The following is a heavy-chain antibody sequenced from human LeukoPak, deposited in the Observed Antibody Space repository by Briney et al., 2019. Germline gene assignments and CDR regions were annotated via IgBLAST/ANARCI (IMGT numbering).Heavy chain of an antibody. D-gene: IGHD3-10*01. J-gene: IGHJ5*02. Sequence: SETLSLTCTVSGGSISSGSYYWGWVRQPPGKGLEWIGSGTTYYNPSLQSRVTISVDTSRNQFSLKLTTVTAADTAVYYCARTGGYMVWGVQNWFEPWGQGTLVTVSS. CDR2: GTT. CDR1: GGSISSGSYY. V-gene: IGHV4-39*01. CDR3: ARTGGYMVWGVQNWFEP.